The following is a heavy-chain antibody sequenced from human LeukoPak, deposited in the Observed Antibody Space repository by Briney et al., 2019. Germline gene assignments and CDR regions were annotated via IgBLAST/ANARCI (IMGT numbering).Heavy chain of an antibody. Sequence: ASVKVSCKASGYTFTGYYMHWVRQAPGQGLEWMGWINPNSGGTNYAQKFQGWVTMTRDTSISTAYMELSRLRSEDTAVHYCARVGAAAGPYYFDYWGQGTLVTVSS. CDR1: GYTFTGYY. D-gene: IGHD6-13*01. V-gene: IGHV1-2*04. J-gene: IGHJ4*02. CDR2: INPNSGGT. CDR3: ARVGAAAGPYYFDY.